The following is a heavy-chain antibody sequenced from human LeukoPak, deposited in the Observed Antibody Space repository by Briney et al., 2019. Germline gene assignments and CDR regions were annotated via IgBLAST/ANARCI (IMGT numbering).Heavy chain of an antibody. CDR1: GGSFSGYY. Sequence: SETLSLTCAVYGGSFSGYYWSWIRQPPGKGLEWIGEINHSGSTNYNPSLKSRVTISVDTSKNQFSLKLSSVTAADTAVYCCAAGSPTPFDYWGQGTLVTVSS. D-gene: IGHD3-10*01. J-gene: IGHJ4*02. CDR3: AAGSPTPFDY. V-gene: IGHV4-34*01. CDR2: INHSGST.